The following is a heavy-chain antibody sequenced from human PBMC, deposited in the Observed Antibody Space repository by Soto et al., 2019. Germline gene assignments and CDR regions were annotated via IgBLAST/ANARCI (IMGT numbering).Heavy chain of an antibody. D-gene: IGHD6-6*01. CDR2: IYYSGST. CDR1: GGSISSYY. J-gene: IGHJ3*02. Sequence: SETLSLTCTVSGGSISSYYWSWIRQPPGKGLEWIGYIYYSGSTNYNPSLKSRVTISVDTSKNQFSLKLISVTAADTAVYYCARVRAGAAPDAFDIWGQGTMVTVSS. V-gene: IGHV4-59*01. CDR3: ARVRAGAAPDAFDI.